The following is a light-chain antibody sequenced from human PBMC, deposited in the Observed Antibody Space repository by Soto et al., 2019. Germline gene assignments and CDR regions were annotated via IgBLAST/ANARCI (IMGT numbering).Light chain of an antibody. V-gene: IGLV2-11*01. J-gene: IGLJ2*01. CDR3: CSYAGSYNVV. CDR1: SSDVGGYNY. CDR2: DVS. Sequence: QSALTQPRSVSGSPGQSATISCTGTSSDVGGYNYVSWYQQHPGKAPKLMIYDVSKRPSGVPDRFSGSKSGNTASLTISGLQAEDEADYYCCSYAGSYNVVFGGGTKVTVL.